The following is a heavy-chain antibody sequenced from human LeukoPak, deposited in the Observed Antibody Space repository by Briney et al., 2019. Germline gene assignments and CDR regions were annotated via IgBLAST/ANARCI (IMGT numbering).Heavy chain of an antibody. CDR1: GYSISTGYY. Sequence: SETLSLTCAVSGYSISTGYYWGWIRQPPGKGLEWIGSIYHSGITYYNPSLKSRVTISGDTSKNPISLKLTSVTAADTAVYYCARPVGYCSSASCYIRWNVFDIWGQGTMVTVS. D-gene: IGHD2-2*02. CDR2: IYHSGIT. CDR3: ARPVGYCSSASCYIRWNVFDI. V-gene: IGHV4-38-2*01. J-gene: IGHJ3*02.